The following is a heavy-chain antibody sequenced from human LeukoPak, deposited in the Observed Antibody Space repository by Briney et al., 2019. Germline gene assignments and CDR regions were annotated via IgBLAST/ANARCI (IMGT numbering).Heavy chain of an antibody. D-gene: IGHD3-10*01. CDR1: GFTFSSYW. CDR2: IKQDGSEK. CDR3: ARVFLVRGVTDAFDI. V-gene: IGHV3-7*05. Sequence: GGSLRLSCAASGFTFSSYWMSWVRQAPGKGLEWVANIKQDGSEKYYVDSVKGRFTISRDNAKNSLYLQMDSLRAEDTAVYYCARVFLVRGVTDAFDIWGKRIIVTVSS. J-gene: IGHJ3*02.